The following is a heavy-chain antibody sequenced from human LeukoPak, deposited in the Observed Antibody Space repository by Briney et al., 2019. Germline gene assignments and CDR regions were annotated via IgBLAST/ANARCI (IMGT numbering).Heavy chain of an antibody. J-gene: IGHJ4*02. CDR1: EFAFSTYN. Sequence: GGSLRLSCAASEFAFSTYNMNWVRQAPGKGLEWVAFIWYDGSNKYYADSVKGRFTISRDNSRNTLFLQMNSLRVEDTAVYYCATDRATQYFDYWGQGTLVSVPS. CDR2: IWYDGSNK. CDR3: ATDRATQYFDY. V-gene: IGHV3-33*08. D-gene: IGHD2-15*01.